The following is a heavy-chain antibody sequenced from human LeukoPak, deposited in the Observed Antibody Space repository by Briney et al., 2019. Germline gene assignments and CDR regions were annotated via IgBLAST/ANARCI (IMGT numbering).Heavy chain of an antibody. CDR2: INPNSGGT. CDR1: GYTFTGYY. V-gene: IGHV1-2*02. CDR3: AKGQSTYLHSSLSNPIDY. J-gene: IGHJ4*02. D-gene: IGHD6-6*01. Sequence: ASVKVSCKASGYTFTGYYMHWVRQAPGQGLEWMGWINPNSGGTNYAQKFQGRVTMTRDTSISTAYMVLSRLRSDDTAVYYCAKGQSTYLHSSLSNPIDYWGQGTLVTVSS.